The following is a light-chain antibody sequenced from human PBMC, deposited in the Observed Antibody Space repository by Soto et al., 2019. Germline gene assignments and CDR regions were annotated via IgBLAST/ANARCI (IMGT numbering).Light chain of an antibody. CDR1: ENLRGA. CDR3: QQYREWPPFT. Sequence: ILMTQSPGTLSVSPGERATLSCRASENLRGALAWFQRRPGQPPRLLIYHTSTRATGIPARFSGSGSGTEFTLTISSLQPEDFAVYFCQQYREWPPFTFGQGTRLEIK. CDR2: HTS. V-gene: IGKV3-15*01. J-gene: IGKJ2*01.